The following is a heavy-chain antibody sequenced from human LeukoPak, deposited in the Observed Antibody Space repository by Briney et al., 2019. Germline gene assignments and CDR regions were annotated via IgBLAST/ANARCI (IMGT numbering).Heavy chain of an antibody. D-gene: IGHD6-19*01. J-gene: IGHJ5*01. V-gene: IGHV4-59*08. CDR1: GGSINNYY. CDR3: ARHGRYTSGWYDC. CDR2: IYYSGST. Sequence: TSESRSLTCIVSGGSINNYYWSWIRQPPGKGLEWVGYIYYSGSTNYNPALKSRVTISVDTSRNQFSLNLSSVTAADTAVYYCARHGRYTSGWYDCWGQGTLVTVSS.